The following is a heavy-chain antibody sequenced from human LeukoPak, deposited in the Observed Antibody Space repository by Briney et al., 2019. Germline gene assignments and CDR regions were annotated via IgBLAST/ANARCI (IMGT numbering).Heavy chain of an antibody. Sequence: SRTLSLTCTVSGGSISSGGYYWSWIRQHPGKGLEWIGYIYYSGSTYYNPSLKSRVTISVDTSKNQFSLKLSSVTAADTAVYYCARFAMVRGVIPRGYFDYWGQGTLVTVSS. V-gene: IGHV4-31*03. J-gene: IGHJ4*02. CDR2: IYYSGST. CDR3: ARFAMVRGVIPRGYFDY. CDR1: GGSISSGGYY. D-gene: IGHD3-10*01.